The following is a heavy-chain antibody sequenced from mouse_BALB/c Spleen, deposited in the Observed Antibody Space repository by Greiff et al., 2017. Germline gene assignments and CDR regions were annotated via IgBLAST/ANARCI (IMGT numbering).Heavy chain of an antibody. Sequence: DVKLVESGGGLVQPGGSMKLSCVASGFTFSNYWMNWVRQSPEKGLEWVAEIRLKSNNYATHYAESVKGRFTISRDDSKSSVYLQMNNLRAEDTGIYYCTRYYYGSGFAYWGQGTLVTVSA. D-gene: IGHD1-1*01. CDR3: TRYYYGSGFAY. CDR1: GFTFSNYW. CDR2: IRLKSNNYAT. V-gene: IGHV6-6*02. J-gene: IGHJ3*01.